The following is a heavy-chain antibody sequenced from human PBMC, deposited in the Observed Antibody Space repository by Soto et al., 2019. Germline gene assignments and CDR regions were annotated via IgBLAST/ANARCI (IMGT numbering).Heavy chain of an antibody. V-gene: IGHV1-69*12. D-gene: IGHD3-3*01. CDR3: ARDGDPQSAFWSGPLGGGRFDP. CDR2: IVPMFGTA. J-gene: IGHJ5*02. CDR1: GGTFGNSA. Sequence: QVQLVQSGAEVKKPGSSVNVSCKTSGGTFGNSAVTWVRQAPGQGLEWLGGIVPMFGTANYAQKFQGRVTITADERTITAYMELNSLKTDDTAVYYCARDGDPQSAFWSGPLGGGRFDPWGQGTLVTVSS.